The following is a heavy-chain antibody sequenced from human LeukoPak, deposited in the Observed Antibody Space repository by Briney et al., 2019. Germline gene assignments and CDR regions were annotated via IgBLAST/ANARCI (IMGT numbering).Heavy chain of an antibody. CDR3: ARREYYFYYMDV. CDR1: GFTFSNYW. CDR2: ISTASSYI. V-gene: IGHV3-21*01. Sequence: GGSLRLSCATSGFTFSNYWMSWVRQAPGKGLEWISSISTASSYIQYADSVKGRFTISRDNAKNSLYLQMNSLRAEDSAVYYCARREYYFYYMDVWGKGTTVTVSS. J-gene: IGHJ6*03.